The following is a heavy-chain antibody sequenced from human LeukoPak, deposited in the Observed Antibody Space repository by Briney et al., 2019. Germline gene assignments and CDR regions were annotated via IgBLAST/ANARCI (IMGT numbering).Heavy chain of an antibody. Sequence: RPGGSLRLSCAASGFTFSSYGMHWVRQPPGKGLEWVAVISYDGSNKFYADSVKGRFTISRDDSKNTLYLQMNSLRFDDTAVYYCVRVGHNWNYDYWGQGTLVTVSS. D-gene: IGHD1-7*01. CDR2: ISYDGSNK. CDR3: VRVGHNWNYDY. J-gene: IGHJ4*02. V-gene: IGHV3-30*19. CDR1: GFTFSSYG.